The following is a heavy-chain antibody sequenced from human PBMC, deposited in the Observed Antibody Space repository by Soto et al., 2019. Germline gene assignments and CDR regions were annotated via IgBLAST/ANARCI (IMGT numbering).Heavy chain of an antibody. CDR3: ARGTREGWYFDL. Sequence: QVQLQQWGAGLLKPSETLSLTCAVYSGSFSGYYWSWIRQPPGKGLEWIGEIIHSGSANYNPSLKRRVSVSVDTPNNQFSLKMISVTVADTAVYYCARGTREGWYFDLWGRGTLVTVSS. CDR1: SGSFSGYY. J-gene: IGHJ2*01. CDR2: IIHSGSA. V-gene: IGHV4-34*12.